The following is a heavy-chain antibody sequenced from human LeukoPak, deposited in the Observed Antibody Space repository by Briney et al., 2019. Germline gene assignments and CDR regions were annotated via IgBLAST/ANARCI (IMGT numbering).Heavy chain of an antibody. D-gene: IGHD2-2*01. V-gene: IGHV4-34*01. CDR1: GESFGCYY. CDR3: ARVSCSSARCYPAYFDY. J-gene: IGHJ4*02. CDR2: INHSGST. Sequence: SETLSLTCAVYGESFGCYYWSWIRQPPGKGLEWIGEINHSGSTNYNPSLKSRVTISVDTSKNQFSLKLSSVTAADTAVYYCARVSCSSARCYPAYFDYWGQGTLVTVSS.